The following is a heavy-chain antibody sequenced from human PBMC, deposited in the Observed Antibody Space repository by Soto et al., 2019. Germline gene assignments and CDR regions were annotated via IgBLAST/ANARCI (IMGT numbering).Heavy chain of an antibody. V-gene: IGHV1-69*12. D-gene: IGHD6-6*01. CDR3: ARDPPLLPIAARPNYYYGMDV. CDR1: GGTFSSYA. J-gene: IGHJ6*02. CDR2: IIPIFGTA. Sequence: QVQLVQSGAEVKKPGSSVKVSCKASGGTFSSYAISWVRQAPGQGLEWMGGIIPIFGTANYAQKFQGRVTVTADESTXXAXMXXSSLRSEDTAVYYGARDPPLLPIAARPNYYYGMDVWGQGTTVTVSS.